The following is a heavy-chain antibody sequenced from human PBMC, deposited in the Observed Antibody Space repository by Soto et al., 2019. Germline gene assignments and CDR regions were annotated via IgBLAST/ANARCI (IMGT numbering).Heavy chain of an antibody. CDR2: IYTSGST. V-gene: IGHV4-4*07. CDR3: ARDLADSRSFNWFAP. J-gene: IGHJ5*02. D-gene: IGHD6-13*01. CDR1: VGSISSYY. Sequence: PSETLSLTCTVSVGSISSYYWSWIRQPAGKGLEWIGRIYTSGSTNYNPSLKSRVTMSVDTSKNQFSLKLSSVTAADTAGYYCARDLADSRSFNWFAPWAQGTLVTGS.